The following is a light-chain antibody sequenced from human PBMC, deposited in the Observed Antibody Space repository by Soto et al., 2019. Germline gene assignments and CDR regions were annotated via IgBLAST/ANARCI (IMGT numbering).Light chain of an antibody. CDR1: SSNIGARYD. CDR2: GDN. Sequence: QLVLTQPPSVSGAPGQRITISCTGSSSNIGARYDVHWYRQLPGTAPKLILYGDNNRPSGVPDRFSGSKSGASASLAITGLQADDEADYYCQSYDSSLNSVFGTGTKVTVL. CDR3: QSYDSSLNSV. V-gene: IGLV1-40*01. J-gene: IGLJ1*01.